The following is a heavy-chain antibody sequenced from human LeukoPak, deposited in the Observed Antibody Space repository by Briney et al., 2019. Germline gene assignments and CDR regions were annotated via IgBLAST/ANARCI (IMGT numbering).Heavy chain of an antibody. Sequence: ASVNVSCTASGGTFSSYAISWVRQPPGQGLEWMGRIIPILGIANYAQKFQGRVTITADKSTSAAYMELSSLRSEDTAVYYCARGWNYPNDAFDIWGQGTMVTVSS. CDR3: ARGWNYPNDAFDI. CDR1: GGTFSSYA. D-gene: IGHD1-7*01. V-gene: IGHV1-69*04. J-gene: IGHJ3*02. CDR2: IIPILGIA.